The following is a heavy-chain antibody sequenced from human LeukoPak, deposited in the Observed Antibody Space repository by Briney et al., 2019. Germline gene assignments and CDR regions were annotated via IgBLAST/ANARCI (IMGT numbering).Heavy chain of an antibody. V-gene: IGHV3-74*01. CDR2: INSDGSST. J-gene: IGHJ4*02. Sequence: PGGSLRLSCAASGFTFSSYWMHWVRQAPRKGLVWVSRINSDGSSTSYADSVKGRFTISRDNAKNTLYLQMNSLRAEDTAVYYCARGFLDESTSPFDYWGQGTLVTVSS. D-gene: IGHD2-2*01. CDR1: GFTFSSYW. CDR3: ARGFLDESTSPFDY.